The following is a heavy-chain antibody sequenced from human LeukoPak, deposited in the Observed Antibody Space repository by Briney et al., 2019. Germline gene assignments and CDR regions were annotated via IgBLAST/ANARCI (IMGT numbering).Heavy chain of an antibody. CDR2: IRYDGSNK. CDR1: GFTFSSYS. J-gene: IGHJ4*02. V-gene: IGHV3-30*02. D-gene: IGHD1-7*01. CDR3: AEDTRITGTFSRDY. Sequence: GGSLRLSCAAPGFTFSSYSMNWVRQAPGKGLEWVAFIRYDGSNKYYADSVKGRFTISRDNSKNTLYLQMNSLRAEDTAVYYCAEDTRITGTFSRDYWGQGTLVTVSS.